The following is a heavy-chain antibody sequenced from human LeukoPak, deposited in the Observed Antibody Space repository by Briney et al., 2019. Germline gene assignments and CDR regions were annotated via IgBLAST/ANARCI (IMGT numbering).Heavy chain of an antibody. D-gene: IGHD3-10*01. CDR3: TTYAHLGGY. V-gene: IGHV3-15*01. Sequence: GGSPRLSCAASGFPFTGYAMSWVRQAPGKGLEWVGRIKSKTDGGTTDYAAPVKGRFTISRDDSKNTLYLQMNSLKTEDTAVYYCTTYAHLGGYWGQGTLVTVSS. CDR2: IKSKTDGGTT. J-gene: IGHJ4*02. CDR1: GFPFTGYA.